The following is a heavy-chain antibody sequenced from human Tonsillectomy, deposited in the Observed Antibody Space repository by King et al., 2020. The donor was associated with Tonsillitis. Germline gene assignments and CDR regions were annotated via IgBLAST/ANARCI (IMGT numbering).Heavy chain of an antibody. D-gene: IGHD3-10*01. J-gene: IGHJ4*02. V-gene: IGHV3-9*01. Sequence: VQLVESGGDLVQPGRSLRLSCGASGFTFDDYAMHWVRQAPGKGLEWVSGISWNSARIGYADSVKGRFTISRDNAKNSLYLQMNSLRSEDTALYYCAKMSGSTNRGLFDYWGQGTLVTVSS. CDR2: ISWNSARI. CDR3: AKMSGSTNRGLFDY. CDR1: GFTFDDYA.